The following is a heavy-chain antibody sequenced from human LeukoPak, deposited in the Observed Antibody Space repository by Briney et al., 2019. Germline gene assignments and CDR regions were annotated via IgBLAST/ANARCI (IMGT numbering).Heavy chain of an antibody. CDR2: INIDGRST. CDR1: GFTFSGYW. D-gene: IGHD3-10*01. J-gene: IGHJ6*02. CDR3: ARVRRYGSAPLYSYGLDV. V-gene: IGHV3-74*01. Sequence: PGGSLRLSCAASGFTFSGYWMHWVRHAPGKGLVWVSHINIDGRSTTYADSVKGRLTISRDNAKDTLYLQMNSLRAEDTAVYYCARVRRYGSAPLYSYGLDVWGRGTTVTVSS.